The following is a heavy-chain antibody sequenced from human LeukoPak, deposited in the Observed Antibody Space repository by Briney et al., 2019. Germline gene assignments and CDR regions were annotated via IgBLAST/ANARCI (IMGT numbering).Heavy chain of an antibody. CDR2: IYTSGST. Sequence: SETLSLTCAVSGGSISSGGYSWSWIRQPPGKGLEWIGRIYTSGSTNYNPSLKSRVTMSVDTSKNQFSLKLSSVTAADTAVYYCARQMQGSIDLNWFDPWGQGTLVTVSS. CDR3: ARQMQGSIDLNWFDP. D-gene: IGHD3-16*02. V-gene: IGHV4-30-2*03. J-gene: IGHJ5*02. CDR1: GGSISSGGYS.